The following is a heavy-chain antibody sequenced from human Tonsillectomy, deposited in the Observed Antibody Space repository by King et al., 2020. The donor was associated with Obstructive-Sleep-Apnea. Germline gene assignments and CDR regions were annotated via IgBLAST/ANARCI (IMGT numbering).Heavy chain of an antibody. CDR3: ARGYIRLYYDFWSDGWFDP. Sequence: LQLQESGPGLVKPSETLSLTCTVSGGSISSSSYYWGWIRQPPGQGLEWIGSIYYSGSTYYNPSLKSRVTISVDTSKNQFSLKLSSVTAADTAVYYCARGYIRLYYDFWSDGWFDPWGQGTLVTVSS. CDR2: IYYSGST. V-gene: IGHV4-39*07. CDR1: GGSISSSSYY. J-gene: IGHJ5*02. D-gene: IGHD3-3*01.